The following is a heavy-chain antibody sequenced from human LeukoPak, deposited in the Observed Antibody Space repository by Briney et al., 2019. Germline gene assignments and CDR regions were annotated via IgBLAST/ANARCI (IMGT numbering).Heavy chain of an antibody. Sequence: GGSLRLSCAASGFTFSSYAMSWVRQAPGKGPEWVSAISGSGGSTYYADSVRGRFTISRDNSKNTLYLQMNSLRAEDTAVYYCAKLFYIVVAPAAISAWGQGTLVTVSS. CDR3: AKLFYIVVAPAAISA. D-gene: IGHD2-2*02. CDR2: ISGSGGST. V-gene: IGHV3-23*01. J-gene: IGHJ5*02. CDR1: GFTFSSYA.